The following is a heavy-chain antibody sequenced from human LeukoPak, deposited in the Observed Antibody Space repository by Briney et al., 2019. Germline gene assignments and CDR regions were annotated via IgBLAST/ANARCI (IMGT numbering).Heavy chain of an antibody. CDR3: ARDISPRYYYGSGGSY. Sequence: GGSPRLSCAASGFTFSSYAMHWVRQAPGKGLEWVAVISYDGSNKYYADSVKGRFTISRDNSKNTLYLQMNSLRAEDTAVYYCARDISPRYYYGSGGSYWGQGTLVTVSS. J-gene: IGHJ4*02. CDR2: ISYDGSNK. V-gene: IGHV3-30*04. D-gene: IGHD3-10*01. CDR1: GFTFSSYA.